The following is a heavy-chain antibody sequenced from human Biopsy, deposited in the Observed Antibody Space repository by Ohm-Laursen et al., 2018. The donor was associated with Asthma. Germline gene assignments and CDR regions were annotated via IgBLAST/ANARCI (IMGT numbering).Heavy chain of an antibody. V-gene: IGHV4-31*03. Sequence: TLSLTCIVSYGSITSGGYYWTWIRQHPGKGLEWIGFIYYSGSTYYNPSLKSRVSISIDTSKNQFSLKLSSVTAADTAAYYCARAQDYYDSRGYYRSFDYWGQGTLVTVSS. D-gene: IGHD3-22*01. CDR3: ARAQDYYDSRGYYRSFDY. CDR2: IYYSGST. J-gene: IGHJ4*02. CDR1: YGSITSGGYY.